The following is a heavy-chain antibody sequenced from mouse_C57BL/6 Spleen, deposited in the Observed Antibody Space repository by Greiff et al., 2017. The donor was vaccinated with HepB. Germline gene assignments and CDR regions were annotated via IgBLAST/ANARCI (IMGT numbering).Heavy chain of an antibody. D-gene: IGHD2-10*02. CDR1: GFSLTSYG. J-gene: IGHJ4*01. Sequence: QVQLQQSGPGLVAPSQSLSITCTVSGFSLTSYGVHWVRQPPGKGLEWLVVIWSDGSTTYNSALKSRLSISKDNSKSPVFLKMNSLQTDDTAMYYCARQGYGNYVNYAMDYWGQGTSVTVSS. V-gene: IGHV2-6-1*01. CDR2: IWSDGST. CDR3: ARQGYGNYVNYAMDY.